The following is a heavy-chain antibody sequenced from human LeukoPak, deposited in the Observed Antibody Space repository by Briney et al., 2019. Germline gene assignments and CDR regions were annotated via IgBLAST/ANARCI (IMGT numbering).Heavy chain of an antibody. CDR2: INHSGST. J-gene: IGHJ4*02. CDR3: ARGRQNMVRGVIGPYYFDY. D-gene: IGHD3-10*01. V-gene: IGHV4-34*01. Sequence: SETLSLTCAVYGGSFSGYYWSWIRQPPGKVLEWIGEINHSGSTNYNPSLKSRVTISVDTSKNQFSLKLSSVTAADTAVYYCARGRQNMVRGVIGPYYFDYWGPGTLVTVSS. CDR1: GGSFSGYY.